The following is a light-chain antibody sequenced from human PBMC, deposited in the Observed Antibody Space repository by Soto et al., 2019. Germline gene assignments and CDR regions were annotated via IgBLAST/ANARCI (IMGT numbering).Light chain of an antibody. CDR1: MRDVGAYNL. CDR3: SAYTARSTLV. Sequence: QSALTQPASVSGSSGQSITISCSGTMRDVGAYNLVSWYQQHPGTAPKLIIYEVRNRPSGISSRFSGSRSGNTASLTISGLQSEDEGDYYFSAYTARSTLVFGGGTKVNVL. V-gene: IGLV2-14*01. CDR2: EVR. J-gene: IGLJ3*02.